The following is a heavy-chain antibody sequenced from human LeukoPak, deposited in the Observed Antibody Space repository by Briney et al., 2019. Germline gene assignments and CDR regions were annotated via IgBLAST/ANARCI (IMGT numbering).Heavy chain of an antibody. J-gene: IGHJ5*02. Sequence: GGSLRLSCAGSGFAFGTYAMSWVRQAPGKGLEWVANIKQDGSEKYYVDSVKGRFTISRDNAKNSLYLQMNSLRAEDTAVYYCARGAAWFDPWGQGTLVTVSS. V-gene: IGHV3-7*01. CDR2: IKQDGSEK. CDR3: ARGAAWFDP. CDR1: GFAFGTYA. D-gene: IGHD2-15*01.